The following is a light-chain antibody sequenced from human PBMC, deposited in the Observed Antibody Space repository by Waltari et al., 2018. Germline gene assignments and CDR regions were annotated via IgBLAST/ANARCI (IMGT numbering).Light chain of an antibody. Sequence: QSALTQPRSVSGSPGQSVTVSCTGTSNDVCGYLYVSRYQQHPNTAPKLIIYDVNKRPSGVPDRFSGSKSGNTASLTISGLQAEDDADYFCSSYASSYTYVFGTGTKVTVL. CDR1: SNDVCGYLY. CDR2: DVN. CDR3: SSYASSYTYV. J-gene: IGLJ1*01. V-gene: IGLV2-11*01.